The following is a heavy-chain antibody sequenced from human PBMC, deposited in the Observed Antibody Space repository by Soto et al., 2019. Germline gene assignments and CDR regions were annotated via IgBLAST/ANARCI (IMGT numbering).Heavy chain of an antibody. Sequence: ASVKVSCKLSGNTFASYGINWVRQAPGQGLEWMGWISVYNGQKNYAQSLKDRVTLTADTSTSTAYMELKTLRSDDTAVYYCAIRRVTLVRGIVTFDYWGQGTLVTVSS. CDR2: ISVYNGQK. J-gene: IGHJ4*02. V-gene: IGHV1-18*01. CDR1: GNTFASYG. D-gene: IGHD3-10*01. CDR3: AIRRVTLVRGIVTFDY.